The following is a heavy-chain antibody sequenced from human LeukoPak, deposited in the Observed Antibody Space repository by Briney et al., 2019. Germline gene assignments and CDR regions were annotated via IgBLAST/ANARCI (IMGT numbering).Heavy chain of an antibody. CDR3: ASRSQTGDDAFDI. D-gene: IGHD7-27*01. Sequence: SETLSLTCTVSGGSISSGGYYWSWIRQPPGKGLEWIGYIYHSGSTYYNPSLKSRVTISVDRSKNQFSLKLSSVTAADTAVYYCASRSQTGDDAFDIWGQGTMVTVSS. V-gene: IGHV4-30-2*01. CDR1: GGSISSGGYY. CDR2: IYHSGST. J-gene: IGHJ3*02.